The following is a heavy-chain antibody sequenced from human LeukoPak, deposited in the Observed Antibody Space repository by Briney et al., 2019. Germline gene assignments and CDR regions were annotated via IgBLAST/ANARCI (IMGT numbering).Heavy chain of an antibody. D-gene: IGHD3-22*01. CDR2: INPNSGGT. Sequence: GASVKVSCKASGYTFTGYYMHWVRQAPGQGLEWMGWINPNSGGTNYAQKLQGRVTMTRDTSISTAYMELSRLRSDDTAVYYCARGPNYYDSSGYYGNWGQGTLVTVSS. CDR1: GYTFTGYY. J-gene: IGHJ4*02. CDR3: ARGPNYYDSSGYYGN. V-gene: IGHV1-2*02.